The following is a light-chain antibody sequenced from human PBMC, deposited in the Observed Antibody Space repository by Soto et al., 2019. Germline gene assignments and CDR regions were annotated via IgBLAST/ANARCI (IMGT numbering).Light chain of an antibody. J-gene: IGKJ4*01. CDR3: KQYYNWPPLT. V-gene: IGKV3-15*01. Sequence: EIVLSQAPATLSVSPGERDTLSCRASQSIANNLAWYQQKPGQAPRLLIYGAATRANGIPARFSGSGFGTEFTLTISSMQSEDFAVYYCKQYYNWPPLTFGGGTNVEIK. CDR2: GAA. CDR1: QSIANN.